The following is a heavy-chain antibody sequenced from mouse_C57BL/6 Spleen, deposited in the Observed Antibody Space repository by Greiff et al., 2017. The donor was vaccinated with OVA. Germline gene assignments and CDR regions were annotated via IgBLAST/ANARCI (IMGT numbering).Heavy chain of an antibody. V-gene: IGHV5-4*03. CDR1: GFTFSSYA. D-gene: IGHD4-1*01. CDR3: ARANWDVNWYFDV. J-gene: IGHJ1*03. CDR2: ISDGGSYT. Sequence: EVKLMESGGGLVKPGGSLKLSCAASGFTFSSYAMSWVRQTPEKRLEWVATISDGGSYTYYPDNVKGRFTISRDNAKNNLYLQMSHLKSEDTAMYYCARANWDVNWYFDVWGTGTTVTVSS.